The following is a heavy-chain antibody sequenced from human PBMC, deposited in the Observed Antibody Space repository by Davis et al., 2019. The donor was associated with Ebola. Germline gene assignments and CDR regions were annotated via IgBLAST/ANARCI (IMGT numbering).Heavy chain of an antibody. D-gene: IGHD3-22*01. V-gene: IGHV4-61*01. CDR1: GGSVSSGSYY. Sequence: PSETLSLTCTVSGGSVSSGSYYWSWIRQPPGKGLEWIGYIYYSGSTNYNPSLKSRVTISVDTSKNQFSLKLSSVTAADTAVYYCARDFTQYYYDSSGYYGSYWYFDLWGRGTLVTVSS. CDR3: ARDFTQYYYDSSGYYGSYWYFDL. J-gene: IGHJ2*01. CDR2: IYYSGST.